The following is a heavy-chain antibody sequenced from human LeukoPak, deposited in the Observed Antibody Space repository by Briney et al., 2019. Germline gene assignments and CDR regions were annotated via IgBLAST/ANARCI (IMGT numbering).Heavy chain of an antibody. CDR3: ARDTTVTTGWFDP. V-gene: IGHV4-59*01. D-gene: IGHD4-17*01. CDR2: IYYSGST. CDR1: GGSISSYY. J-gene: IGHJ5*02. Sequence: KSSETLSLTCTVSGGSISSYYWSWIRQPPGKGLEWIGYIYYSGSTNYNPSLKSRVTISVDTSKNQFSLKLSSVTAADTAVYYCARDTTVTTGWFDPWGQGTLVTVSS.